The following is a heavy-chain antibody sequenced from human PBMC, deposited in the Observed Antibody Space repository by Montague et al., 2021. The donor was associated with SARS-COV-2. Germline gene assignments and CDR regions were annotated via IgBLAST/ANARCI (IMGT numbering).Heavy chain of an antibody. CDR1: GFTVSSTY. Sequence: SLRLSCAASGFTVSSTYMNWVRQVPGKGLEWVSSISSSSVTCSADSLKGRFTISRDNSKNTVYLQMNSLRAEDTAVYFCARESSQFFGSGPLDYWSQGSLVTVSS. V-gene: IGHV3-66*01. J-gene: IGHJ4*02. CDR2: ISSSSVT. D-gene: IGHD3-10*01. CDR3: ARESSQFFGSGPLDY.